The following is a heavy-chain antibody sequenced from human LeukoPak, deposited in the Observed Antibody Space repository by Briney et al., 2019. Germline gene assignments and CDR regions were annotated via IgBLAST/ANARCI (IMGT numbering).Heavy chain of an antibody. V-gene: IGHV1-18*01. J-gene: IGHJ4*02. CDR2: ISAYNGNT. CDR1: GYTFTSYG. CDR3: ARVQIVVVTAIGFDY. D-gene: IGHD2-21*02. Sequence: ASVKVSCKASGYTFTSYGISWVRQAPGQGLEWMGWISAYNGNTNYAQKLQGRVTMTTDTSTSTAYMELRSLRSDDTAVYYCARVQIVVVTAIGFDYWGQGTLVTVSS.